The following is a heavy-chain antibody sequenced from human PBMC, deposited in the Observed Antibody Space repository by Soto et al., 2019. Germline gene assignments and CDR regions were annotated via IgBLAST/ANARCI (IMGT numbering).Heavy chain of an antibody. CDR2: ISFDGNIK. CDR3: ARAPGHSVHSSGSEIDF. V-gene: IGHV3-30-3*01. J-gene: IGHJ4*02. CDR1: GFTFSDYA. Sequence: QVQLVESGGGVVQPGRSLRLSCAASGFTFSDYAMYWVRQAPGKGLEWVSVISFDGNIKYYTGSVKGRFTISRDNSKNKLHLQVNSLRTEDTALYYCARAPGHSVHSSGSEIDFWGQGTLVTVAS. D-gene: IGHD6-19*01.